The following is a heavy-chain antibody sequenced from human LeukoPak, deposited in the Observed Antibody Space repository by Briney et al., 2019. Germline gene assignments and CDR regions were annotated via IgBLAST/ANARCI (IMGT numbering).Heavy chain of an antibody. V-gene: IGHV4-59*01. CDR3: ARGGSGSGMDV. CDR1: GGSISSYY. D-gene: IGHD6-19*01. CDR2: IYYIGST. Sequence: SETLSLTCTVSGGSISSYYWSWIRQPPGKGLEWIGYIYYIGSTNYNPSLKSRVTISVDTSKNQFSLKLSSVTAADTAVYYCARGGSGSGMDVWGKGTTVTVSS. J-gene: IGHJ6*04.